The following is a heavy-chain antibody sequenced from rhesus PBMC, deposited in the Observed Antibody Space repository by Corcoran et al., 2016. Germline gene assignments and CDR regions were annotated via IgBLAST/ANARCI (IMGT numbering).Heavy chain of an antibody. CDR3: ARLRYCSSTYCSEFDL. J-gene: IGHJ2*01. Sequence: QVQLVQSGAEVKKPGSSVKVSCKASGYTFTDYYMHWVRQAPRQGLEWMGWINPYNGNTKNAQKFQGRVTMTRDTSTGTAYMELSSLRSEDTAVYYCARLRYCSSTYCSEFDLWGPGTPITISS. CDR1: GYTFTDYY. D-gene: IGHD2-15*01. CDR2: INPYNGNT. V-gene: IGHV1S2*01.